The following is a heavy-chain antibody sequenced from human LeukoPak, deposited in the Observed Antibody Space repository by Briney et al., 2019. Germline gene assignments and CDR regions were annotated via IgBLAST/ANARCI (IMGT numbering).Heavy chain of an antibody. D-gene: IGHD6-19*01. J-gene: IGHJ5*02. CDR2: IYYSGST. CDR3: ARDLVISGWLSTTVAGTEWFDP. CDR1: GDSISSSSYY. Sequence: SETLSLTCTVSGDSISSSSYYWGWIRQPPGKGLEWIGGIYYSGSTYYNPSLKSRVTISVDTSKNQFSLKLSSVTAADTAVYYCARDLVISGWLSTTVAGTEWFDPWGQGTLVTVSS. V-gene: IGHV4-39*07.